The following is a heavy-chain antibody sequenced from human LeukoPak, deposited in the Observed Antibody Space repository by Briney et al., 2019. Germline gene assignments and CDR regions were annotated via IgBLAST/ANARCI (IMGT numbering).Heavy chain of an antibody. CDR3: ARSWGRIGAPFDY. V-gene: IGHV4-34*01. Sequence: SETLSLTCAVYGGSFSGYYWSWIRQPPGKGLEWIGEINHSGSTSYNPSLKSRVTISVDTSKNQFSLKLSSVTAADTAVYYCARSWGRIGAPFDYWGQGTLVTVSS. CDR2: INHSGST. CDR1: GGSFSGYY. D-gene: IGHD3-16*01. J-gene: IGHJ4*02.